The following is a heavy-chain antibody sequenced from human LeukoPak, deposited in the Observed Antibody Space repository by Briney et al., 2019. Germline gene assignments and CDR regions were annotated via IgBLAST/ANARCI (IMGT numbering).Heavy chain of an antibody. D-gene: IGHD3-22*01. CDR3: ARLLLNYYDSSGYPESAFDY. CDR1: GFTFSSYS. J-gene: IGHJ4*02. V-gene: IGHV3-21*01. Sequence: GGSLRLSCAASGFTFSSYSMNWVRQAPGKGLEWISSISSSSSYIYYADSAKGRFTISRDNAKNSLYLQMNSLRAEDTAVYYCARLLLNYYDSSGYPESAFDYWGQGTLVTVSS. CDR2: ISSSSSYI.